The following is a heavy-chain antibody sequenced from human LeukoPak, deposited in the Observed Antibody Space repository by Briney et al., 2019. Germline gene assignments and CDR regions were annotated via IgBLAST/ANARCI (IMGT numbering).Heavy chain of an antibody. V-gene: IGHV3-30*04. CDR3: ARSPELYFDY. J-gene: IGHJ4*02. D-gene: IGHD1-26*01. CDR2: ISYDGSNK. CDR1: GFTFSSYA. Sequence: RSGRSLRLSCAASGFTFSSYAMPWVRQAPGKGLEWVAVISYDGSNKYYADSVKGRFTISRDNSKNTLYLQMNSLRAEDTAVYYCARSPELYFDYWGQGTLVTVSS.